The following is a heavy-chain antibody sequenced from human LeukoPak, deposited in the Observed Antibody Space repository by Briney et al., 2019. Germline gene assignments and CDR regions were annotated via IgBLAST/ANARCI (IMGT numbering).Heavy chain of an antibody. CDR1: GFTFSRYN. J-gene: IGHJ6*03. Sequence: GGSLRLPCAGSGFTFSRYNMNWFRQAPGKGLERVSSISSRSSYIFYADSVEGRFTISRDNAKNSLYLQMNSLGAEDTAVYYCARDAQWLVPEGYYYYMDVWGKGTTVTVS. D-gene: IGHD6-19*01. CDR3: ARDAQWLVPEGYYYYMDV. CDR2: ISSRSSYI. V-gene: IGHV3-21*01.